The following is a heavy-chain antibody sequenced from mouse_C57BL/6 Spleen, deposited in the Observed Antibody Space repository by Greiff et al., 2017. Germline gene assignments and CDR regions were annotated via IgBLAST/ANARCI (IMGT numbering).Heavy chain of an antibody. D-gene: IGHD1-1*01. CDR2: ISSGGSYT. CDR1: GFTFSSYG. J-gene: IGHJ4*01. CDR3: ARQGGSSYAMDY. V-gene: IGHV5-6*01. Sequence: EVKLVESGGDLVKPGGSLKLSCAASGFTFSSYGMSWVRQTPDKRLEWVATISSGGSYTYYPDSVKGRFTISRDNAKNTLYLQMSSLKSEDTAMYYCARQGGSSYAMDYWGQGTSVTVSS.